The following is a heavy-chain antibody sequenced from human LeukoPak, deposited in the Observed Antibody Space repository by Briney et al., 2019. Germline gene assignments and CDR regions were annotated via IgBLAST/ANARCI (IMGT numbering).Heavy chain of an antibody. J-gene: IGHJ4*02. V-gene: IGHV3-74*01. Sequence: XWMXWXRXXXXXXXMXVSXINTDGSNTHYADSVKGRFTISRDNAKNTLYLQMNGLRVEDTAVYYCVVWGEDRSGHRFDFWGQGTLVTVSS. CDR3: VVWGEDRSGHRFDF. CDR1: XW. CDR2: INTDGSNT. D-gene: IGHD3-22*01.